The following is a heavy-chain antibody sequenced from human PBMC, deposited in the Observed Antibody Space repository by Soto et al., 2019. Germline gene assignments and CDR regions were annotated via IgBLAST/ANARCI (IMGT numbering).Heavy chain of an antibody. D-gene: IGHD3-22*01. V-gene: IGHV4-4*02. CDR2: IYHSGGT. J-gene: IGHJ4*02. Sequence: SSETLSLTCAVSGGSISSSNWWSWVRQPPGKGLEWIGEIYHSGGTNYNPSLKSRVTISVDKSKNQFSLKLSSVTAEDTAVYYCARAHTYYDSSGYYLTYFDYWGQGTLVTVSS. CDR3: ARAHTYYDSSGYYLTYFDY. CDR1: GGSISSSNW.